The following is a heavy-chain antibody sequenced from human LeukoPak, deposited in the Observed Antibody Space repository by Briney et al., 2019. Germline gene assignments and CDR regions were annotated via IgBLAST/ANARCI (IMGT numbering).Heavy chain of an antibody. CDR3: AKDLRDIVVVVAAAGPDY. D-gene: IGHD2-15*01. Sequence: GGFLSLSCAASGFTFSSYGMHWVRLAPGKGLEWVAFVRYDGSNKKYAGSVKGRFTISRDNSKNTLYLQMNSLRPEDTAVYYCAKDLRDIVVVVAAAGPDYWGQGTLVTVS. CDR1: GFTFSSYG. J-gene: IGHJ4*02. CDR2: VRYDGSNK. V-gene: IGHV3-30*02.